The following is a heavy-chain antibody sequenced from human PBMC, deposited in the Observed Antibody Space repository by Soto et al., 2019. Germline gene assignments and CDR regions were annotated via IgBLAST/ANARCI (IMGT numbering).Heavy chain of an antibody. D-gene: IGHD3-10*01. CDR2: VNPILSMS. CDR3: ATSYGSGYRAFDY. CDR1: GDTFSFYT. V-gene: IGHV1-69*02. J-gene: IGHJ4*02. Sequence: QVQMVQSGAEVKKPGSSVKVSCKASGDTFSFYTINWVRQAPGLGLEWMGRVNPILSMSNYAQKFQGRVTMTADKSTSTAYMELRSLRCEDTAFYYCATSYGSGYRAFDYWGQGALVTVSS.